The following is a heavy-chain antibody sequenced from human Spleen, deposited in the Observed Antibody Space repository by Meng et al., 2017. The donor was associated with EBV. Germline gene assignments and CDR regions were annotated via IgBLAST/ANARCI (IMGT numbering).Heavy chain of an antibody. D-gene: IGHD2-2*01. CDR1: VGSFSDYS. J-gene: IGHJ4*02. V-gene: IGHV4-34*01. Sequence: QEQIQMWGEGLLKTSENLSLTCGVYVGSFSDYSWSWIRQPPGKGLEWIGEINHSGSTNYNPSLKSRVTMSVDTSKNQFSLNLRSVTAADTAVYYCAGSRHQLLPSGWGQGTLVTVPS. CDR2: INHSGST. CDR3: AGSRHQLLPSG.